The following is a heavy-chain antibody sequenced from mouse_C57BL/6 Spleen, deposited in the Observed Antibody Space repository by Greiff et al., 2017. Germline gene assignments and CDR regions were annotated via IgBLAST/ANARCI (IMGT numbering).Heavy chain of an antibody. CDR2: INPYNGGT. V-gene: IGHV1-19*01. J-gene: IGHJ1*03. Sequence: EVQRVESGPVLVKPGASVKMSCKASGYTFTDYYMNWVKQSHGKSLEWIGVINPYNGGTSYNQKFKGKATLTVDKSSSTAYMELNSLTSEDSAVYYCARKDYYGSSLWYFDVWGTGTTVTVSS. CDR3: ARKDYYGSSLWYFDV. D-gene: IGHD1-1*01. CDR1: GYTFTDYY.